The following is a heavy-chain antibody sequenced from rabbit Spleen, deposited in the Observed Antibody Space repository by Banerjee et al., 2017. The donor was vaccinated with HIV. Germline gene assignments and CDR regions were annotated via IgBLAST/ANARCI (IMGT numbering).Heavy chain of an antibody. J-gene: IGHJ4*01. D-gene: IGHD1-1*01. CDR3: ARDLVGVIGWNFYL. Sequence: QEQLEESGGDLVKPGASLTLTCTASGFSFSSNDYMCWVRQAPGKGLEWISCIAGSSSGFTYSATWAKGRFTISKTSSTTVTLRMTSLTAADRATYFCARDLVGVIGWNFYLWGQGTLVTVS. CDR2: IAGSSSGFT. CDR1: GFSFSSNDY. V-gene: IGHV1S45*01.